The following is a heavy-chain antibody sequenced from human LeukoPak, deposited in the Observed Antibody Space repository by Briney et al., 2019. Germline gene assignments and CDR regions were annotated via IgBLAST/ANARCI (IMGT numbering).Heavy chain of an antibody. CDR1: GFTFSSYS. J-gene: IGHJ4*02. D-gene: IGHD6-6*01. V-gene: IGHV3-74*01. CDR2: INTGGSST. CDR3: ARDRGQLESFDY. Sequence: GGSLRLSCAASGFTFSSYSMNWVRQAPGEGLVWVSRINTGGSSTIYADSVKGRFTISRDNAKNMLFLQMNSLRAEDTAVYYCARDRGQLESFDYWGQGTLVTVSS.